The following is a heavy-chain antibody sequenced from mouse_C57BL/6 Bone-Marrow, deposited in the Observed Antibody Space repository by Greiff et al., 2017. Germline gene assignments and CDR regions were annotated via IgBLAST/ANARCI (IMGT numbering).Heavy chain of an antibody. CDR2: ISSGSSTI. V-gene: IGHV5-17*01. Sequence: EVKLMESGGGLVKPGGSLKLSCAASGFTFSDYGMHWVRQAPEKGLEWVAYISSGSSTIYYADTVKGRFTISRDNAKNTLFLQMTSLRSEDTAMYYCANLAPPFAYWGQGTLVTVSA. CDR1: GFTFSDYG. J-gene: IGHJ3*01. CDR3: ANLAPPFAY.